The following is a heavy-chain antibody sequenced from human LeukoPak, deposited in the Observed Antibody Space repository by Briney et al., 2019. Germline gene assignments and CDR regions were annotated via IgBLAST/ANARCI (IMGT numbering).Heavy chain of an antibody. D-gene: IGHD4-23*01. CDR2: IKQDGSDK. Sequence: GSLTRYSAASGLTIRDYWMSWLRQAPGMGLEWLANIKQDGSDKFYVDSVNGRFTISRDNAKNSLYLQMNSLRAEDTAVYYCARVGKVYYYYYMDVWGKETTVSISS. V-gene: IGHV3-7*01. CDR1: GLTIRDYW. J-gene: IGHJ6*03. CDR3: ARVGKVYYYYYMDV.